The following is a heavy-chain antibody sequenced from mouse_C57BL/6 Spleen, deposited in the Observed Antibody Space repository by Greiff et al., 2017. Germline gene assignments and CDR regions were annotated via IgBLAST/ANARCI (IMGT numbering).Heavy chain of an antibody. CDR1: GYTFTSYW. CDR2: IDPSDSDT. CDR3: ARRYYGSSAYAMDY. D-gene: IGHD1-1*01. V-gene: IGHV1-52*01. Sequence: VQLQQSGAELVRPGSSVKLSCKASGYTFTSYWMHWVKQRPIQGLEWIGNIDPSDSDTHYNQKFKDKATLTVDKSSSTAYMQLSSLTSEDSAVYYCARRYYGSSAYAMDYWGQGTSVTVSS. J-gene: IGHJ4*01.